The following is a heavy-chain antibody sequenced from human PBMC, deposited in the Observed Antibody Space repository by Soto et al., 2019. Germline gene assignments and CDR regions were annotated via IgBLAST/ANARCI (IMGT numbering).Heavy chain of an antibody. CDR1: GYTFTGYY. D-gene: IGHD3-22*01. V-gene: IGHV1-2*04. Sequence: ASVKVSCTASGYTFTGYYMHWVRQAPGQGLEWMGWINPNSGGTNYAQKFQGWVTMTRDTSISTAYMELSRLRSDDTAVYYCASQGGSSGYYIDAFDIWGQGTMVTVSS. CDR2: INPNSGGT. CDR3: ASQGGSSGYYIDAFDI. J-gene: IGHJ3*02.